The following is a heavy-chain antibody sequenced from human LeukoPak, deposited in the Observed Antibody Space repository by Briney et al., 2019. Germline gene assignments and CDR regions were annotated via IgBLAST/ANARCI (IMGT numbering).Heavy chain of an antibody. CDR2: IYYSGST. V-gene: IGHV4-59*01. CDR3: ARVGDWFDP. CDR1: GGSISSYY. D-gene: IGHD3-10*01. Sequence: SETLSLTCTVSGGSISSYYWSWIRQPPGKGLEWIGYIYYSGSTNYNPSLKSRVTISVDTSKNQFSLKLSSGTAADTAVYYCARVGDWFDPWGQGTLVTVSS. J-gene: IGHJ5*02.